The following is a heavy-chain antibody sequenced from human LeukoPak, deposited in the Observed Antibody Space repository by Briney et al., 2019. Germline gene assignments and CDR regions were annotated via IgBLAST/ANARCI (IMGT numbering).Heavy chain of an antibody. V-gene: IGHV4-59*01. CDR2: IYYSGST. CDR1: GGSISSYY. D-gene: IGHD1-1*01. CDR3: ARFDWNDFLDY. J-gene: IGHJ4*02. Sequence: SETLSLTCTVSGGSISSYYWSWIRQPPGKGLEWIGYIYYSGSTNYNPSLKSRVTISVDTSKNQFSLKLSSVTAADTAVYYCARFDWNDFLDYWGQGTLVTVSS.